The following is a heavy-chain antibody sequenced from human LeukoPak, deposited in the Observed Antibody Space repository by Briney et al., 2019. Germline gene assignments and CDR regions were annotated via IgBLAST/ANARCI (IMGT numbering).Heavy chain of an antibody. Sequence: GGPLSLSCAALGFTFISYAMSWVRQAPGKGLEWVSFISLSGGSTYYAGSVKGRFTISRDNSKNTVFLQMNSLRAEDTAVYYCAKDGRYCSGGSCSPDYFQYWGPGTLVTVSS. J-gene: IGHJ4*02. CDR2: ISLSGGST. V-gene: IGHV3-23*01. CDR3: AKDGRYCSGGSCSPDYFQY. D-gene: IGHD2-15*01. CDR1: GFTFISYA.